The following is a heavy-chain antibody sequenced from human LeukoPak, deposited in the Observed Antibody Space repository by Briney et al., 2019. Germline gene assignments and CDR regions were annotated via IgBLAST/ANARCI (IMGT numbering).Heavy chain of an antibody. V-gene: IGHV3-30*04. CDR2: ISYDGSSK. CDR1: GFTFSTYA. J-gene: IGHJ3*02. D-gene: IGHD6-13*01. Sequence: GGSLRLSCAASGFTFSTYAMHWVRQAPGKGLEWVAVISYDGSSKYYADSVKGRFTISRDNAKNSLYLQMNSLRAEDMALYYCAKDKMTKYSSSWWGAFDIWGQGTMVTVSS. CDR3: AKDKMTKYSSSWWGAFDI.